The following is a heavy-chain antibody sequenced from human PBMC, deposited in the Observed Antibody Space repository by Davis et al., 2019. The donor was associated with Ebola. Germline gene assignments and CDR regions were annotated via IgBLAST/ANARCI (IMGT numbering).Heavy chain of an antibody. V-gene: IGHV1-2*04. CDR2: NNTNSGGT. CDR3: ARGLDFWSGYSTRSDFDY. D-gene: IGHD3-3*01. Sequence: ASVKVSCKASVYSFPPYYLHWVRQAPGQGLEWLGWNNTNSGGTELAHNFKGLVTMTRDTSIRTAYMDLSRLKSDDTAVYFCARGLDFWSGYSTRSDFDYWGQGTPVTVSS. CDR1: VYSFPPYY. J-gene: IGHJ4*02.